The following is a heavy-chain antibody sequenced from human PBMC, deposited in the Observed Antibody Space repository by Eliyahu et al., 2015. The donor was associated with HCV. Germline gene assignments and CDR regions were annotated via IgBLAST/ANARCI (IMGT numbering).Heavy chain of an antibody. V-gene: IGHV3-23*01. J-gene: IGHJ4*02. CDR2: ISGSGGRT. D-gene: IGHD6-13*01. Sequence: EVQLLESGGGLVQPGGSLRLSCAASGLTFSSFAMNWVRQTPGKGLEWVSGISGSGGRTFYADSVKGRFTISRDNSKNTLYLQMSSLRVEDTAVYYCAKVFASSLPNYWGQGTLVTVSS. CDR3: AKVFASSLPNY. CDR1: GLTFSSFA.